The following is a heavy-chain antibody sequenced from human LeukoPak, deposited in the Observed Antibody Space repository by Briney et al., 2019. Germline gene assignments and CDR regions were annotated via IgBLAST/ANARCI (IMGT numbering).Heavy chain of an antibody. CDR1: GITLSNYG. Sequence: GGSLTLSCAVSGITLSNYGMSWVRQAPGKGLEWASVIIGSSGSTFYADSVKGRFTISRDKSKNTLYLQMNSLRAEDTAVYYCAKGGYDYVEMGYFDYWGQGTLVTVSS. CDR3: AKGGYDYVEMGYFDY. CDR2: IIGSSGST. D-gene: IGHD5-12*01. V-gene: IGHV3-23*01. J-gene: IGHJ4*02.